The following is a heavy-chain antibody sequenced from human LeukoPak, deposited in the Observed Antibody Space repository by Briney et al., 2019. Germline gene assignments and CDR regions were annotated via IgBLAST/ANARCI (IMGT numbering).Heavy chain of an antibody. CDR3: ARGSVTNRVATIFGSRRRRVWFDP. CDR2: IYYSGSA. V-gene: IGHV4-39*07. Sequence: PSETLSLTCSISGGSISNDNYYWGWIRQPPGMGLEWLGNIYYSGSAYYNPSLKSRVTISIDTSKVQFSLKVRSVTAADTAVYYCARGSVTNRVATIFGSRRRRVWFDPWGQGTLVTVSS. D-gene: IGHD5-12*01. J-gene: IGHJ5*02. CDR1: GGSISNDNYY.